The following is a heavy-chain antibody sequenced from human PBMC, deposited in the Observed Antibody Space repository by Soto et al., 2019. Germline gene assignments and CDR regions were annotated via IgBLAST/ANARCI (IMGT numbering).Heavy chain of an antibody. CDR2: ISSSSSYI. D-gene: IGHD3-22*01. J-gene: IGHJ4*02. CDR1: GFTFSSYS. Sequence: EVQLVESGGGLVKPGGSLRLSCAASGFTFSSYSMNWVRQAPGKGLEWVSSISSSSSYIYYADSVKGRFTISTNNAKNSLDLQMNSLRAEDPAVYYCARGLYYYGSSGYYGNWGQGTLVTVSS. CDR3: ARGLYYYGSSGYYGN. V-gene: IGHV3-21*01.